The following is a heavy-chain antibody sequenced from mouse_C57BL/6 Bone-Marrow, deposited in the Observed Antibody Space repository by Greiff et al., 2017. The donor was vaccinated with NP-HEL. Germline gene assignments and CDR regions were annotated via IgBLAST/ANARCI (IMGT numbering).Heavy chain of an antibody. D-gene: IGHD1-1*01. CDR3: ARSFITTLVATENFDY. V-gene: IGHV1-52*01. CDR1: GYTFTSYW. CDR2: IDPSDSET. Sequence: VQLQQPGAELVRPGSSVKLSCKASGYTFTSYWMHWVKQRPIQGLEWIGNIDPSDSETHYNQKFKDKATLTVDKSSSTAYMQLSSLTSVEFAVYYCARSFITTLVATENFDYGGKGTTLTVSS. J-gene: IGHJ2*01.